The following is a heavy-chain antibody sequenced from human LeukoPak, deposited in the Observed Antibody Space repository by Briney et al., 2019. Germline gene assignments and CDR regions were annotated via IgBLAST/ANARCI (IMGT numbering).Heavy chain of an antibody. J-gene: IGHJ4*02. V-gene: IGHV3-30*18. CDR1: GFTFSSYG. CDR2: ISYDGSNK. CDR3: AKDGSSGYYLYFDY. D-gene: IGHD3-22*01. Sequence: GGSLRLSCAASGFTFSSYGMHWVRQAPGKGLEWVAVISYDGSNKYYADSVKGRFTISRDNSKNTLYLQMNSLRAEDTAVYYCAKDGSSGYYLYFDYWGQGTLVTVSS.